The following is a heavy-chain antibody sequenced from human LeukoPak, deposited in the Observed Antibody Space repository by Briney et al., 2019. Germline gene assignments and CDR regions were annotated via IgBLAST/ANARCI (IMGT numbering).Heavy chain of an antibody. D-gene: IGHD2-21*01. CDR2: IYLRRTT. V-gene: IGHV4-38-2*02. J-gene: IGHJ4*02. Sequence: SETLSLTCTVSDSSISSGYSWGWIRQPPGKRGWWVGSIYLRRTTSYNPSLTSRVTPSVDTPKNATSLRLTSVPVADTAAFYCGREGVVHTFDSCGQGDLGTV. CDR1: DSSISSGYS. CDR3: GREGVVHTFDS.